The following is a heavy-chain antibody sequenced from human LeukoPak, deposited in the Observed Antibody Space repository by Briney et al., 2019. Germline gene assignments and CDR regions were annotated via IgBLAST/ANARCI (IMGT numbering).Heavy chain of an antibody. CDR1: GGSISSGGYS. Sequence: SQTLSLTCAVSGGSISSGGYSGSWIRQPPGKGLEWIGYIYHSGSTYYNPSLKSRVTISVDRSKNQFSLKLSSVTAADTAVYYCARGAPTVTTYYFDYWGQGTLVTVSS. J-gene: IGHJ4*02. CDR3: ARGAPTVTTYYFDY. CDR2: IYHSGST. V-gene: IGHV4-30-2*01. D-gene: IGHD4-17*01.